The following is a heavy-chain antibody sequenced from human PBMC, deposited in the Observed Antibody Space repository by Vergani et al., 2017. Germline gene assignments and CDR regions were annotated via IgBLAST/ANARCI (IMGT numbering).Heavy chain of an antibody. CDR2: INSDGSST. J-gene: IGHJ4*02. V-gene: IGHV3-74*01. CDR1: GFTFSSYW. D-gene: IGHD2-2*01. Sequence: EVQLVESGGGLVQPGGSLRLSCAASGFTFSSYWMHWVRQAPGKGLVWDSRINSDGSSTSYADSVKGRFTISRDNAKHTLYLQMNSLRAEDTAVYYCAREGEIVVVPAAIGYWGQGTLVTVSS. CDR3: AREGEIVVVPAAIGY.